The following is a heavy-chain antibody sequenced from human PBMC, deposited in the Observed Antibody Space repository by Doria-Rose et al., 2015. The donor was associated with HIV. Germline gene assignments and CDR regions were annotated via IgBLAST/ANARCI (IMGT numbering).Heavy chain of an antibody. CDR1: GVSLSSPGMG. D-gene: IGHD6-13*01. J-gene: IGHJ4*02. CDR2: IFSDDER. Sequence: SGPVLVKPTETLTLTCTVSGVSLSSPGMGVSWIRQPPGKALEWLANIFSDDERSYNTSLKSRLTISRGTSKSQVVLTMTDMDPVDTATYHCARIKSSRWYHKYYFDFWGQGTLVIVSA. CDR3: ARIKSSRWYHKYYFDF. V-gene: IGHV2-26*01.